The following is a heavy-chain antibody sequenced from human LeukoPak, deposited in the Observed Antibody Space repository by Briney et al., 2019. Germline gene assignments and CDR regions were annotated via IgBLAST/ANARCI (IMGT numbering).Heavy chain of an antibody. CDR3: LTTR. CDR1: GFTFSNVY. V-gene: IGHV3-15*01. J-gene: IGHJ4*02. CDR2: IKSKSDGATA. Sequence: GGSLRLSCAGSGFTFSNVYMSWVRQAPGKGLEWVGRIKSKSDGATADYAAPVTGRFTISRDDSQNIVFLQMNSLKIEDTGVYYSLTTRWGQGTLVTVSS.